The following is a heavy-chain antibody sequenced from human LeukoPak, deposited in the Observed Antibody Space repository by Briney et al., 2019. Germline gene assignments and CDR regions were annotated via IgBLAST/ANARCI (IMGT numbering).Heavy chain of an antibody. D-gene: IGHD3-22*01. CDR1: GFTFSSYW. J-gene: IGHJ4*02. CDR3: ARDRLRYYDSSGLGY. V-gene: IGHV3-7*01. CDR2: IKQDGSEK. Sequence: PGGSLRLSCAASGFTFSSYWMSWVRQAPGKGLEWVANIKQDGSEKYYVDSVKGRFTISRDNAKNSLYLQMNSLRAEDTAVYYCARDRLRYYDSSGLGYWGQGTLVTVSS.